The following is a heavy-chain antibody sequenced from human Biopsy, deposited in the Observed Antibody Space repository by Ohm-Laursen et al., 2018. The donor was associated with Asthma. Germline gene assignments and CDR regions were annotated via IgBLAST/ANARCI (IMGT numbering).Heavy chain of an antibody. J-gene: IGHJ4*02. CDR1: GGTFKTYV. CDR2: FNASFGTT. CDR3: ARKAGSCISRTCYSLDF. V-gene: IGHV1-69*13. Sequence: SLNLSCKSLGGTFKTYVIGSGREAPGPQLGCMGGFNASFGTTTYTQKFQDRVTITADDSPSTVYMELSSLRSEDTAVYYCARKAGSCISRTCYSLDFWGQGTLVTVSS. D-gene: IGHD2-2*01.